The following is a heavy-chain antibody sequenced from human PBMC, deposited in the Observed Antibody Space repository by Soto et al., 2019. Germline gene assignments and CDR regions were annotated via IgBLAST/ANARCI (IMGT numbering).Heavy chain of an antibody. Sequence: PGGSLRLSCAASGFTFSSYAMSWVRQAPGKGLEWVSAICGSGGSTYYADSVKGRFTISRDNSKNTLYLQMNSLGAEDTAVYYCAKLSSGRKWSGYCSGGSCHYYFDYWGQGTLVTVSS. CDR3: AKLSSGRKWSGYCSGGSCHYYFDY. J-gene: IGHJ4*02. CDR1: GFTFSSYA. D-gene: IGHD2-15*01. V-gene: IGHV3-23*01. CDR2: ICGSGGST.